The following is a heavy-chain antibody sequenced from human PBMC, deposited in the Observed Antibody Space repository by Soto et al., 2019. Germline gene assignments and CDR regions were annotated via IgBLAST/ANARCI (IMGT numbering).Heavy chain of an antibody. CDR3: ARSSGIAVAGISFDY. V-gene: IGHV4-59*01. CDR2: IYYSGST. CDR1: GGSISSYY. Sequence: SETLSLTCTASGGSISSYYWSWIRQPPGKGLEWIGYIYYSGSTNYNPSLKSRVTISVDTSKNQFSLKLSSVTAADTAVYYCARSSGIAVAGISFDYWGQGTLVTVSS. D-gene: IGHD6-19*01. J-gene: IGHJ4*02.